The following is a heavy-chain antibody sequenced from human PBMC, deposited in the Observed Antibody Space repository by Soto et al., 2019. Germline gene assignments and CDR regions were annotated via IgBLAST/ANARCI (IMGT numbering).Heavy chain of an antibody. V-gene: IGHV2-5*02. CDR3: AHIYYDSSA. CDR2: IYWDDDK. Sequence: QITLKESGPTLLKPTQTLTLTCTFSGFSLSTSGVGVGWIRQPPGKALEWLAVIYWDDDKRYSPSLKSRLTITKDTSKNQVVIRMTNMDHVDTAKYYCAHIYYDSSAWGQGTLVTVSS. CDR1: GFSLSTSGVG. D-gene: IGHD3-22*01. J-gene: IGHJ5*02.